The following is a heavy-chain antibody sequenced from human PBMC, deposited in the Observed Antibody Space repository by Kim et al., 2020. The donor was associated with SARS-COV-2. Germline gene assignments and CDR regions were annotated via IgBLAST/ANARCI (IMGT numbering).Heavy chain of an antibody. J-gene: IGHJ6*02. CDR2: IDPSDSYT. CDR3: ARHPNDDYGDRYYYYGMDV. CDR1: GYSFTSYW. Sequence: GESLKISCKGSGYSFTSYWISWVRQMPGKGLEWMGRIDPSDSYTNYSPSFQGHVTISADKSISTAYLQWSSLKASDTAMYYCARHPNDDYGDRYYYYGMDVWGQGTTVTVSS. V-gene: IGHV5-10-1*01. D-gene: IGHD4-17*01.